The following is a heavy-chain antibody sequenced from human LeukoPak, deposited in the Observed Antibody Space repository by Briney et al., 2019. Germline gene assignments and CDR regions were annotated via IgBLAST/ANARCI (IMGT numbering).Heavy chain of an antibody. V-gene: IGHV4-34*01. CDR3: AGHHPRNTVDF. D-gene: IGHD2/OR15-2a*01. CDR1: GGSFSGYY. J-gene: IGHJ4*02. CDR2: INHSGST. Sequence: KPSETLSLTCAVYGGSFSGYYWSWIRQPPGKGLEWIGEINHSGSTNYNPSLKSRVTISVDTSKNQFSLKLSSVTAADTAVYYCAGHHPRNTVDFWGRGTLVTVSS.